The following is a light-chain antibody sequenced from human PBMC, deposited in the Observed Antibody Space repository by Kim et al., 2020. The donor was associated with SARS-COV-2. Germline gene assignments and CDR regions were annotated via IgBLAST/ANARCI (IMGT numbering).Light chain of an antibody. CDR3: AVWDDSLKQGV. CDR2: SNN. V-gene: IGLV1-44*01. Sequence: ELTQPPSASGTPGQRVTISCSGSSSNIGSNNVVWYQQFPGAAPNVLIHSNNQRPSGIPDRFSGYRSGTSASLAISGLQSGDEADYYCAVWDDSLKQGVFGGGTQLTVL. J-gene: IGLJ3*02. CDR1: SSNIGSNN.